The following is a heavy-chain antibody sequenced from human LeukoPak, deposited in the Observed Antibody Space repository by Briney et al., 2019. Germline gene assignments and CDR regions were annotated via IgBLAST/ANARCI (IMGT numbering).Heavy chain of an antibody. CDR3: ARVGTRTLEDY. Sequence: SVKVSCKASGGTFSSYAISWVRQAPGQGLEWMGRIIPILGIANYAQKFQGRVTITADKSTSTAYMELSSLRSEDTAVYYCARVGTRTLEDYWGQGTLVTVSS. CDR1: GGTFSSYA. V-gene: IGHV1-69*04. J-gene: IGHJ4*02. D-gene: IGHD1-14*01. CDR2: IIPILGIA.